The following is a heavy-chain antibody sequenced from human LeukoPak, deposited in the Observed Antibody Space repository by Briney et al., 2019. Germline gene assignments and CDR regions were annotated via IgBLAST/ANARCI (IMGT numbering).Heavy chain of an antibody. Sequence: GESLKISCTGSGYSFSNYWMAWVRQVPGKGLEWMASIYPGGCDTRYIPSLQGRVTISADKAISTPYLQWSSLKAAATAMYYCARSPRPRTAARPSSSFWRDPWGQGTQVSVSS. D-gene: IGHD6-6*01. CDR3: ARSPRPRTAARPSSSFWRDP. CDR2: IYPGGCDT. V-gene: IGHV5-51*01. J-gene: IGHJ5*02. CDR1: GYSFSNYW.